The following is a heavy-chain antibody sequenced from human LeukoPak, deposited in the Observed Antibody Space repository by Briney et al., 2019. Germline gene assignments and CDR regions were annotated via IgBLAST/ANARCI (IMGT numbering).Heavy chain of an antibody. D-gene: IGHD6-13*01. CDR2: ISGSGGST. CDR3: AKPSNIAAAGPYYYYGMDV. Sequence: GGSLRLSCAASGFTFSSYAMSWVRQAPGKGLEWVSAISGSGGSTYYADSVKGRFTISRDNSKNTLYLQMNSLRAEDTAVYYCAKPSNIAAAGPYYYYGMDVWGQGTTVTVSS. J-gene: IGHJ6*02. V-gene: IGHV3-23*01. CDR1: GFTFSSYA.